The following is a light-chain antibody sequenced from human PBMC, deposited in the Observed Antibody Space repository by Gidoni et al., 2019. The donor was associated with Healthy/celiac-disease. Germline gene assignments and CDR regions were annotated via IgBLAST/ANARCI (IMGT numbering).Light chain of an antibody. Sequence: EIVLTQSPGTLSLSPGESATLSCRASQSVSSSYLAWYQQKPGQAPRLLIYGASSRATGIPDRFSGSGSGTDFTLTISRLEPEDFAVYYCQQYGNPGFTFGPGTKVDIK. J-gene: IGKJ3*01. CDR2: GAS. V-gene: IGKV3-20*01. CDR3: QQYGNPGFT. CDR1: QSVSSSY.